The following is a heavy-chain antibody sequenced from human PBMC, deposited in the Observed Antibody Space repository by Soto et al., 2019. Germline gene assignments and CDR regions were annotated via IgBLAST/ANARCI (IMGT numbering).Heavy chain of an antibody. CDR1: DFTFSNRW. V-gene: IGHV3-23*01. Sequence: VGSLRLSCVASDFTFSNRWMHWVRQVPGKGLEWVSAISGSGGSTYYADSVKGRFTISRDNSKNTLYLQMNSLRAEDTAVYYCAKTPITMIVVVSVFDYWGQGTLVTVSS. D-gene: IGHD3-22*01. CDR2: ISGSGGST. J-gene: IGHJ4*02. CDR3: AKTPITMIVVVSVFDY.